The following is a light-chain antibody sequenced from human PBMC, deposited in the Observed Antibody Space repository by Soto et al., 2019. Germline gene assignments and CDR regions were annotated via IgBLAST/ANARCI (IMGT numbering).Light chain of an antibody. J-gene: IGKJ4*01. CDR3: QQFGSSGPLT. V-gene: IGKV3-15*01. CDR1: QSVSSN. Sequence: EIVMTQSPATLSVSPGERATLSCGASQSVSSNLAWYQRKPGQAPRLLIYGASTRATGIPARFSGSGSGTEFTLTIRRLEPEDSAVYYCQQFGSSGPLTFGGGTKVDIK. CDR2: GAS.